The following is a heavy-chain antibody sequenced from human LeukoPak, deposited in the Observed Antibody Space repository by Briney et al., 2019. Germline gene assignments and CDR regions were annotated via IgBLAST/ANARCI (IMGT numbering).Heavy chain of an antibody. CDR2: IYYSGST. D-gene: IGHD3-9*01. CDR3: ARHGGDILTGSYDY. CDR1: GGSISSSSYY. Sequence: PSETLSLTCTVSGGSISSSSYYWGWIRQPPGKGLEWIGSIYYSGSTYYNPSLKSRVTISVDTSKNQFSLKLSSATAADTAVYYCARHGGDILTGSYDYWGQGTLVTVSS. V-gene: IGHV4-39*01. J-gene: IGHJ4*02.